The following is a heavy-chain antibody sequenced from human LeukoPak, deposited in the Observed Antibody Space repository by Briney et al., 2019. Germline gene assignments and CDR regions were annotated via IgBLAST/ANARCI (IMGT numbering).Heavy chain of an antibody. J-gene: IGHJ4*02. CDR2: MNPNSGNT. Sequence: GASVKVSCKASGYTFTSYDINWVRQATGQGLEWMGWMNPNSGNTGYAQKFQGRVTMTRNTSISTAYMQLSSLRSEDTAVYYCARGHGIAAAVDFDYWGQGTLVTVSS. D-gene: IGHD6-13*01. V-gene: IGHV1-8*01. CDR3: ARGHGIAAAVDFDY. CDR1: GYTFTSYD.